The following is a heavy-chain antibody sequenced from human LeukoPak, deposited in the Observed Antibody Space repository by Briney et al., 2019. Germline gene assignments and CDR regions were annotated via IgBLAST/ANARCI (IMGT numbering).Heavy chain of an antibody. J-gene: IGHJ3*02. D-gene: IGHD2-21*02. CDR3: ARWEEDIVVVTGAFDI. CDR1: GGSFSGYY. V-gene: IGHV4-34*01. Sequence: SETLSLTCAVYGGSFSGYYWSWIRQPPGKGLEWIGEINHSGSTNYNPSLKSRVTISVDTSKNQFSLKLSSVTAADTAVYYCARWEEDIVVVTGAFDIWAKGQWSPSLQ. CDR2: INHSGST.